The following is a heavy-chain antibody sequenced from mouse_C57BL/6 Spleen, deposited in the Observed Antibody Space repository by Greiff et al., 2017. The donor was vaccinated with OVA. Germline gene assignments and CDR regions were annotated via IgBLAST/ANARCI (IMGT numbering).Heavy chain of an antibody. J-gene: IGHJ2*01. V-gene: IGHV3-1*01. D-gene: IGHD2-3*01. CDR1: GYSITSGYD. CDR3: ARERDGYFDY. Sequence: VQLKESGPGMVKPSQSLSLTCTVTGYSITSGYDWHWIRHFPGNKLEWMGYISYSGSTNYNPSLKSRISITHDTSKNQFFLKLNSVTTEDTATYYCARERDGYFDYWGQGTTLTVSS. CDR2: ISYSGST.